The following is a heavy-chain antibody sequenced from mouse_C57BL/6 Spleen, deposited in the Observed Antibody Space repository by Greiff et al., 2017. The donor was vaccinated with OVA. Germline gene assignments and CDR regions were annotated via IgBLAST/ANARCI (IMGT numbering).Heavy chain of an antibody. CDR3: ARCGLRRYWYFDD. CDR1: GYTFTSYW. D-gene: IGHD2-4*01. V-gene: IGHV1-55*01. Sequence: QVQLQQPGAELVKPGASVKMSCKASGYTFTSYWITWVKQRPGQGLAWIGDIYPGSGSTNYNEKFKGKATLTVDKSSSTAYMQLSSLTSADSAVYYCARCGLRRYWYFDDWGTGTTVTVSS. CDR2: IYPGSGST. J-gene: IGHJ1*03.